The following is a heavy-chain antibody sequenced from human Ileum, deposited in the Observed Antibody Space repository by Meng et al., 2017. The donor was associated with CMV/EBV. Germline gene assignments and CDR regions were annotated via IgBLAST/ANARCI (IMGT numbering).Heavy chain of an antibody. CDR2: IYYSGST. J-gene: IGHJ4*02. CDR1: GCSNSSGDYY. D-gene: IGHD3-22*01. CDR3: ARGVNYYPISGYKYYDQ. Sequence: GPAQLTPLQTLSLTCTVSGCSNSSGDYYWSWIRQSPGKGLEWIVYIYYSGSTYYNPSLKSRLIISVDTSKNQFSLKLSSVTAADTAVYFCARGVNYYPISGYKYYDQWGQGTLVTVSS. V-gene: IGHV4-30-4*08.